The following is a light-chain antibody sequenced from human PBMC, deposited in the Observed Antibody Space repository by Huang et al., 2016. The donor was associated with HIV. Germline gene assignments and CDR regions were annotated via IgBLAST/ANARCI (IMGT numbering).Light chain of an antibody. Sequence: DIQMTQSPSSLPASVGDRVTIPCRASQGITKAVVWYQQKPGKAPQLLIFATSRLERGVPSRFSGSGSGTDFTLTISSLQPEDFATYYCQQYYNTPYTFGQGTKLEIK. CDR3: QQYYNTPYT. J-gene: IGKJ2*01. CDR2: ATS. V-gene: IGKV1-NL1*01. CDR1: QGITKA.